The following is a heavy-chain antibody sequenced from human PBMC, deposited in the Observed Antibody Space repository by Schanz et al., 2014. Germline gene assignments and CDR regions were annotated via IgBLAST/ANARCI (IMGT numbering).Heavy chain of an antibody. Sequence: QVQLVESGGGVVQPGRSLRLSCAASGFTFSSYGMHWVRQAPGKGLEWVGVISYDGSKKSYADSVKGRFTITRDNSKNTLYLQMNSLRPEDTAVYYCARGGFGELSAFDIWGQGTMVTVSS. CDR1: GFTFSSYG. J-gene: IGHJ3*02. D-gene: IGHD3-10*01. CDR2: ISYDGSKK. CDR3: ARGGFGELSAFDI. V-gene: IGHV3-30*03.